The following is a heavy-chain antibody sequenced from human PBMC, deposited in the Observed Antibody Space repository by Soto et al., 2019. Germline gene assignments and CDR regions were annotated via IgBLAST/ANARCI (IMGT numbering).Heavy chain of an antibody. J-gene: IGHJ4*02. CDR3: ARADRPFFGLRYAD. V-gene: IGHV4-61*01. Sequence: PSETLSLTCTVSGGSVSSGSYYWSWIRQPPGKGLEWIGYIYYSGSTNYNPSLKSRVTISVDTSKNQFSLKLSSVTAAATAVYYWARADRPFFGLRYADWGEGTLVTVPS. CDR2: IYYSGST. CDR1: GGSVSSGSYY. D-gene: IGHD3-16*01.